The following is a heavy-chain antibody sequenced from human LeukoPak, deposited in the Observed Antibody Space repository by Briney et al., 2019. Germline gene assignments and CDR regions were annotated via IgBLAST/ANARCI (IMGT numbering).Heavy chain of an antibody. J-gene: IGHJ4*02. CDR2: ISGSGGST. D-gene: IGHD3-10*01. CDR3: AKAQDCYGSGSRTYFDY. CDR1: GFTFSSYA. Sequence: PGGSLTLSCTVSGFTFSSYAMRWVRRARGGGLEWVSAISGSGGSTFYAGSVKGRFTISRDNSKNTLYLQMNSLRGEGTAVYYCAKAQDCYGSGSRTYFDYWGQGTLVTVSS. V-gene: IGHV3-23*01.